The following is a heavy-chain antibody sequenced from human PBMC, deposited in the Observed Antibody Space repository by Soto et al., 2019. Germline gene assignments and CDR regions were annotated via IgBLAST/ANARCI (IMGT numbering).Heavy chain of an antibody. CDR1: GGSSSSGSYY. CDR2: IYYTGST. V-gene: IGHV4-31*11. CDR3: ARIMPETGFDY. D-gene: IGHD2-2*01. Sequence: QVQLQESGPGLVKPSQTLSLTCAVSGGSSSSGSYYWSWIRQLPGKGLEWIGYIYYTGSTDYSPSLKSRLTISVDTSKNQFSLKLSSLTAADTAVYYCARIMPETGFDYWGQGALVTVSS. J-gene: IGHJ4*02.